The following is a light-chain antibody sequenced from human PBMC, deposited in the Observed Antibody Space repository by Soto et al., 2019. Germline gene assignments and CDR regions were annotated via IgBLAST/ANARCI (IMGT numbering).Light chain of an antibody. CDR1: QSLLHSNGYNY. V-gene: IGKV1-5*01. CDR2: DAS. CDR3: QQYNTYST. Sequence: MTQSPLSLPVTPGEPASISCRSSQSLLHSNGYNYLAWYQQKPGKAPNPLIYDASSLKSGVPARFSGSGSGTEFTLTISSLQPDDFATYYCQQYNTYSTFGQGRRLEVK. J-gene: IGKJ5*01.